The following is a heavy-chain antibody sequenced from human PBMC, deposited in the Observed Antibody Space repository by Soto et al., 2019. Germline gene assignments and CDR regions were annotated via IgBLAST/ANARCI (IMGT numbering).Heavy chain of an antibody. CDR3: ARHRTSSRRHFDY. CDR2: VYYSGST. V-gene: IGHV4-39*01. CDR1: GASIISISHY. Sequence: QLQLQESGPGLVKPSETLSLTCTVSGASIISISHYWGWIRQPPGKGLEWIGTVYYSGSTYYNPSLQSRVAISVDTSKNQFSLKLSSVTVADTAVYYCARHRTSSRRHFDYWGQGTLVTVSS. J-gene: IGHJ4*02. D-gene: IGHD6-6*01.